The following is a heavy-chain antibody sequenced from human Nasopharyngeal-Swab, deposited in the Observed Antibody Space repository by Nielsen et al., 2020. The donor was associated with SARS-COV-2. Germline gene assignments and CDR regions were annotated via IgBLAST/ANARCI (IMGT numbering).Heavy chain of an antibody. CDR3: AREVVGGLVDS. D-gene: IGHD1-26*01. CDR2: FSYTGIT. J-gene: IGHJ4*02. CDR1: GGSISSGSIRSYY. V-gene: IGHV4-61*01. Sequence: SETLSLTCTVSGGSISSGSIRSYYWSWIRQPPGKGLEWIGYFSYTGITNYNPSLKSRVTISVDMSKHQFSLNLSSVAAADTAVHYCAREVVGGLVDSWGQGTLVTVSS.